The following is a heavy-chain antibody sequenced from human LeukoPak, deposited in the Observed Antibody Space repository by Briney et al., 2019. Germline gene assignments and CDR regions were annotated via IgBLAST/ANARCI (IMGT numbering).Heavy chain of an antibody. CDR1: GLSFSGYS. CDR2: ISSAGVYI. J-gene: IGHJ6*03. V-gene: IGHV3-21*01. CDR3: ARDEGSDYYYYYMDV. D-gene: IGHD6-19*01. Sequence: GGSLRLSCAASGLSFSGYSMKWVRQASGKGLEWVSSISSAGVYIHYADSVKGRFTISRDNAKNSLYLQMNSLRVEDTAIYYCARDEGSDYYYYYMDVWGKGTTVTVSS.